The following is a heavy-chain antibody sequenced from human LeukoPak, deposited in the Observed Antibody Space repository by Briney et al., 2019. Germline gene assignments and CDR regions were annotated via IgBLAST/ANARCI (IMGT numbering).Heavy chain of an antibody. Sequence: PSETLSLTCTVSGGPISSYYWSWIRQPPGKGLEWIGYIYYSGSTNYNPSLKSRVTISVDTSKNQFSLKLSSVTAADTAVYYCARGRSGDYDFWSGYLSAYYYYGMDVWGQGTTVTVSS. D-gene: IGHD3-3*01. CDR3: ARGRSGDYDFWSGYLSAYYYYGMDV. CDR1: GGPISSYY. CDR2: IYYSGST. J-gene: IGHJ6*02. V-gene: IGHV4-59*01.